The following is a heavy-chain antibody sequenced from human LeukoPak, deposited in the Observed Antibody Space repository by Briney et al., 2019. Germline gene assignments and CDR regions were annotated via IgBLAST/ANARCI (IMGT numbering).Heavy chain of an antibody. Sequence: GGSLRLSCAASGFSFSRYAMNWVRQAPGKGLEWVSLISSTGTYTYYADSVKGRFTISRDDSKSSLYLLLDSLRADDTAVYYCARNGYSNYYYIDVWGKGTTVTVSS. J-gene: IGHJ6*03. V-gene: IGHV3-21*04. CDR1: GFSFSRYA. D-gene: IGHD4-11*01. CDR2: ISSTGTYT. CDR3: ARNGYSNYYYIDV.